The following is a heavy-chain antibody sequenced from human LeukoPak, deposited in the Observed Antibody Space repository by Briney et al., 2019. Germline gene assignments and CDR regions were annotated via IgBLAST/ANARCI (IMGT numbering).Heavy chain of an antibody. V-gene: IGHV4-39*02. Sequence: SETLSLTCTVSGGSVSSSGYYWGWIRQPPGKGLEWIGSIYYSGNTYYNPSLKSRVTMFVDTSKNHFSLKLSSVTAADTAVYYCAARITLVRGVMRDFWGQGILVTVSS. CDR1: GGSVSSSGYY. J-gene: IGHJ4*02. CDR2: IYYSGNT. D-gene: IGHD3-10*01. CDR3: AARITLVRGVMRDF.